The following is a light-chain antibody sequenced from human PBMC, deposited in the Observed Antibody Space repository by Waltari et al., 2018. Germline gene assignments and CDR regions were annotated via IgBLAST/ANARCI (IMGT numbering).Light chain of an antibody. CDR2: EGT. Sequence: QSALTQPAPVSGSPGPSITISCTGTSSAFWSSNHASWYQPPPDKAPKLMIYEGTKRPSGVSNRFSGSKSGNTASLTISGLQAEDEADYYCCSYAGSSWVFGGGTKLTVL. CDR3: CSYAGSSWV. CDR1: SSAFWSSNH. V-gene: IGLV2-23*01. J-gene: IGLJ3*02.